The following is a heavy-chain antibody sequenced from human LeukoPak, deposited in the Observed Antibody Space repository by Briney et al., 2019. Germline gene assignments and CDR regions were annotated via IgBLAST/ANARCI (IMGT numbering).Heavy chain of an antibody. J-gene: IGHJ4*02. CDR2: FDPEDGET. CDR3: ATVAIVGATFYFDY. D-gene: IGHD1-26*01. CDR1: GYTLTELS. Sequence: GAPVKVSCKVSGYTLTELSMHWVRQAPGKGLEWMGGFDPEDGETIYAQKFQGRVTMTEDTSTDTAYMELSSLRSEDTAVYYCATVAIVGATFYFDYWGQGTLVTVSS. V-gene: IGHV1-24*01.